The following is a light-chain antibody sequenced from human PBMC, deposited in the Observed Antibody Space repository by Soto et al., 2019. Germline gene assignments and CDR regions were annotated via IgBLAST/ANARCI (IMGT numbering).Light chain of an antibody. CDR2: GAS. Sequence: EIVLTQSPGTLSLSSGERATLSCRASQSVSSSYLAWYRQKPGQPPRLLIYGASSRATGIPDRFSGSGSGTDFTLTISRLEPEDFAVYYCQQYGSSPQTFGQGTKVEIK. CDR3: QQYGSSPQT. J-gene: IGKJ1*01. V-gene: IGKV3-20*01. CDR1: QSVSSSY.